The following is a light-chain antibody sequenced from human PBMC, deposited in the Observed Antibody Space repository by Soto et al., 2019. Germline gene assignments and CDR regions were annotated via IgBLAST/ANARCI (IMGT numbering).Light chain of an antibody. Sequence: ENVMTQSPGTLSLSPGERATLSCRASQSVSTNYVAWYQQKPGQAPRLLIYGASSRASGIPDRFSGSGSGTDFTLTISRLEPEDFAVYYCQQYAASPRTFGQGTKVDNK. CDR1: QSVSTNY. CDR2: GAS. V-gene: IGKV3-20*01. CDR3: QQYAASPRT. J-gene: IGKJ1*01.